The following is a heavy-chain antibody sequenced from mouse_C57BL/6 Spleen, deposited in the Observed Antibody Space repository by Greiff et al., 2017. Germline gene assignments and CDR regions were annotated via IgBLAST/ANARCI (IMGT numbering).Heavy chain of an antibody. CDR1: GYTFTSYW. J-gene: IGHJ3*01. V-gene: IGHV1-64*01. CDR2: IHPNSGST. D-gene: IGHD2-3*01. Sequence: VQLQQSGAELVKPGASVKLSCKASGYTFTSYWMHWVKQRPGQGLEWIGMIHPNSGSTNYNEKFKSKATLTVDKASSTAYMQLISLTSEDSAFYYCTRFQDGSVAYWGQGTLVTVSA. CDR3: TRFQDGSVAY.